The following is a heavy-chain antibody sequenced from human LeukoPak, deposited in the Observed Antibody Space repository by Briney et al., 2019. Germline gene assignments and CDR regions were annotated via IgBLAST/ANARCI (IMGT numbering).Heavy chain of an antibody. CDR3: AKDIGLQKVYYFDY. CDR2: IRYDGSNK. V-gene: IGHV3-30*02. Sequence: GGSLRLSCAASGFIFSSYWMSWVRQAPGKGLEWVAFIRYDGSNKYYADSVKGRFTISRDNSKNTLYLQMNSLRAEDTAVYYCAKDIGLQKVYYFDYWGQGTLVTVSS. J-gene: IGHJ4*02. CDR1: GFIFSSYW. D-gene: IGHD4-11*01.